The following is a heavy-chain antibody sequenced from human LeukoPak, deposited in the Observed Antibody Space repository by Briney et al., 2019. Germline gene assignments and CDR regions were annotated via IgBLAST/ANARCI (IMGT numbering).Heavy chain of an antibody. Sequence: GGSLRLSCAASGFTFSSYAMSWVRQAPGKGLEWVSAISGSGGSTYHADSVKGRFTISRDNSKNTLYLQMNSPRAEDTAVCYCAKDLVATNYWGQGTLVTVSS. CDR3: AKDLVATNY. J-gene: IGHJ4*02. CDR2: ISGSGGST. D-gene: IGHD5-12*01. V-gene: IGHV3-23*01. CDR1: GFTFSSYA.